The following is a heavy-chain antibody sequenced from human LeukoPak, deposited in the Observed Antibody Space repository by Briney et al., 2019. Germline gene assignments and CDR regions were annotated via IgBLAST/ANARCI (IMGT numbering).Heavy chain of an antibody. D-gene: IGHD5-12*01. CDR2: IYYSGST. Sequence: SETLSLTCTVSGGSISSSSYYWGWIRQPPGKGLEWIGSIYYSGSTYYNPSLKSRVTISVDTSKNQFSLKLSSVTAADTAAYYCARPRGYSGYVDYWGQGTLVTVSS. J-gene: IGHJ4*02. V-gene: IGHV4-39*01. CDR1: GGSISSSSYY. CDR3: ARPRGYSGYVDY.